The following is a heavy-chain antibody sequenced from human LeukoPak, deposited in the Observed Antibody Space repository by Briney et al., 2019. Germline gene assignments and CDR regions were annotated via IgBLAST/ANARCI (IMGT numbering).Heavy chain of an antibody. D-gene: IGHD5-12*01. CDR3: ARGGWLRPFDY. J-gene: IGHJ4*02. V-gene: IGHV4-34*01. Sequence: TSETLSLTCAVYGGSFSGYYWIWIRQPPGKGLEWIGEINHSGSTNYNPSLKSRVTISVDTSKNQFSLKLSSVTAADTAVYYCARGGWLRPFDYWGQGTLVTVSS. CDR2: INHSGST. CDR1: GGSFSGYY.